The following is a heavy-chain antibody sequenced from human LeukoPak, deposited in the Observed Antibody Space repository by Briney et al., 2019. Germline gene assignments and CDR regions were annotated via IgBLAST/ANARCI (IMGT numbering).Heavy chain of an antibody. CDR3: AREDPRTKVPEGMDV. V-gene: IGHV3-30*03. D-gene: IGHD4/OR15-4a*01. J-gene: IGHJ6*02. CDR2: ISYDGSNK. Sequence: GGSLRLSCAASGFTFSSYGMHWVRQAPGKGLEWVAVISYDGSNKYYADSVKGRFTISRDNSKNTLYLQMNSLRAEDTAVYYCAREDPRTKVPEGMDVWGQGTTVTVSS. CDR1: GFTFSSYG.